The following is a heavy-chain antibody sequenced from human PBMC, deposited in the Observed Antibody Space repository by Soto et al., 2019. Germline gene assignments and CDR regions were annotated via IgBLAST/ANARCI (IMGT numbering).Heavy chain of an antibody. V-gene: IGHV3-30-3*01. D-gene: IGHD2-2*01. CDR2: ISYDGNKK. CDR3: GRDFARTTYFFYGLDV. J-gene: IGHJ6*02. CDR1: GLSFSSYA. Sequence: QVQLVESGGGVVQPGRSLRLSCAASGLSFSSYAMHWVRQAPGKGLEWVAVISYDGNKKYNADSVKGRFTISRDNSKNTLFLQMNRLRTEDTAVYYCGRDFARTTYFFYGLDVWGQGTTVSVSS.